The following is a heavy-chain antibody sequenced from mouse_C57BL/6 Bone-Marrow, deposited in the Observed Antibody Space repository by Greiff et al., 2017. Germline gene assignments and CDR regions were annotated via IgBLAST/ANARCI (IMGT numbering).Heavy chain of an antibody. J-gene: IGHJ3*01. Sequence: QVQLQQSGAELARPGASVKLSCKASGYTFTSYGISWVKQRTGQGLEWIGEIYPRSGNTYYNEKFKGKATLTADKSSSTAYMELRSLKSEDSAVYCCARSRGGLLRPFAYWGQGTLVTVSA. CDR2: IYPRSGNT. V-gene: IGHV1-81*01. D-gene: IGHD1-2*01. CDR3: ARSRGGLLRPFAY. CDR1: GYTFTSYG.